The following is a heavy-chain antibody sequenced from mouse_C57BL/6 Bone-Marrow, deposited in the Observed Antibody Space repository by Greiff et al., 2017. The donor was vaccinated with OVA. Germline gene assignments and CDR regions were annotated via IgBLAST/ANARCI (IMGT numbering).Heavy chain of an antibody. CDR3: ARGGIYYDYPYWYFDV. Sequence: EVQLQQSGPGLVKPSQSLSLTCSVTGYSITSGYYWNWIRQFPGNKLEWMGYISYDGSNNYKPSLKNRISITRDTSKNQFFRKLNSVTTEDTATYYCARGGIYYDYPYWYFDVWGTGTTVTVSS. D-gene: IGHD2-4*01. CDR1: GYSITSGYY. V-gene: IGHV3-6*01. CDR2: ISYDGSN. J-gene: IGHJ1*03.